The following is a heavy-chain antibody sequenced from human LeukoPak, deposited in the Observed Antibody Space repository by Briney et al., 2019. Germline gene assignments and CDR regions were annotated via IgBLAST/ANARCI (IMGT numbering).Heavy chain of an antibody. CDR1: GGSISGYY. D-gene: IGHD3-22*01. Sequence: SETLSLTRTVPGGSISGYYWSWIRQPPGGGLEWIGYIYYSGSTDYNPSLKSRVTISVDTSKNQFSLKLSSVTAADTAVYYCARHYYDSSGYFYQDYWGQGTLVTVSS. J-gene: IGHJ4*02. CDR3: ARHYYDSSGYFYQDY. CDR2: IYYSGST. V-gene: IGHV4-59*08.